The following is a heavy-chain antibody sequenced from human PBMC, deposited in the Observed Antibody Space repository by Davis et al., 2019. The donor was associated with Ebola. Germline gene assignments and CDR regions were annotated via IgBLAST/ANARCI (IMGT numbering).Heavy chain of an antibody. J-gene: IGHJ4*02. D-gene: IGHD3-10*01. CDR1: GGSVSSGSYY. CDR3: ARGDGRITMVRGVILTAPHYFDY. CDR2: IYYSGST. V-gene: IGHV4-61*01. Sequence: SETLSLTCTVSGGSVSSGSYYWSWIRQPPGKGLEWIGYIYYSGSTNYNPSLKSRVTISVDTSKNQFSLKLSSVTAADTAVYYCARGDGRITMVRGVILTAPHYFDYWGQGTLVTVSS.